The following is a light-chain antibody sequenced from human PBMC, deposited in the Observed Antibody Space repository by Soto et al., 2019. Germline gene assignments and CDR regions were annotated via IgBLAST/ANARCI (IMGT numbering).Light chain of an antibody. CDR3: QSYDSDLSVVL. Sequence: QSVLTQPPPVSGAPGQRVSISCTGGRSNIGAGYDVQWYQQFPGTAPKLLIFDNNDRPSGVPDRFSGSKSGTSASLAITGLQAEDEADYFCQSYDSDLSVVLFGGGTQLTVL. CDR2: DNN. V-gene: IGLV1-40*01. CDR1: RSNIGAGYD. J-gene: IGLJ2*01.